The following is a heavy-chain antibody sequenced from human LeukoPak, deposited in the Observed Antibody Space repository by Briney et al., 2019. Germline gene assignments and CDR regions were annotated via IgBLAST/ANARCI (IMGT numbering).Heavy chain of an antibody. J-gene: IGHJ3*02. CDR2: IYYSGNT. D-gene: IGHD5-24*01. V-gene: IGHV4-30-4*01. CDR3: ARHVRDGCNNGAFDI. Sequence: SETLSLTCTVSGGSISSGDYYWSWIRQPPGKGLEWIGYIYYSGNTYYNPSLKSRVTISLDTSKNQFSLKLSSVTAADTAVYYCARHVRDGCNNGAFDIWGQGTMVTVSS. CDR1: GGSISSGDYY.